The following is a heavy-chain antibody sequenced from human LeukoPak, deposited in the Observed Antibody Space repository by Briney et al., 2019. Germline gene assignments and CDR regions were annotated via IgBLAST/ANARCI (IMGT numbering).Heavy chain of an antibody. V-gene: IGHV1-2*02. D-gene: IGHD2-15*01. J-gene: IGHJ4*02. CDR1: GYTFTGYY. Sequence: ASVKVSCKASGYTFTGYYIHWVRQAPGLGLEWMGWINPKSGDTSYAQQFQGRVTMTKDTSITTAYMELSSLRSDDTAVYYCSRSLRTAAYWGQGTLVSVSS. CDR3: SRSLRTAAY. CDR2: INPKSGDT.